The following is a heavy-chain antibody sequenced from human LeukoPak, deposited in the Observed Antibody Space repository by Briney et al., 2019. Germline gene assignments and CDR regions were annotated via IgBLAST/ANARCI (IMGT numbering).Heavy chain of an antibody. Sequence: SQTLSLTCTVSGGSISSGDYYWSWIRQPPGKGLEWIGYIYYSGSTYYNPSLKSRVTISVDTSKNQFSLKLSSVTAADTAVYYCARPYAGIGDAFDIWGQGKMVTVSS. V-gene: IGHV4-30-4*08. CDR2: IYYSGST. D-gene: IGHD2-8*01. CDR1: GGSISSGDYY. J-gene: IGHJ3*02. CDR3: ARPYAGIGDAFDI.